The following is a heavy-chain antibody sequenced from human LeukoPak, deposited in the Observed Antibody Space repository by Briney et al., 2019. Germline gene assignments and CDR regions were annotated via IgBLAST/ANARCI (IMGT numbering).Heavy chain of an antibody. CDR2: ISSSSSSI. J-gene: IGHJ4*02. Sequence: GGSLRLSCAASGFSLSSYNMNWVRQAPGKGLEWVSYISSSSSSIYYADSVKGRFTISRDNSKNTLYLQMNSLRAEETAVYYCAKGTPLYDFWSGPLFDYWGQGTLVTVSS. V-gene: IGHV3-48*01. CDR3: AKGTPLYDFWSGPLFDY. CDR1: GFSLSSYN. D-gene: IGHD3-3*01.